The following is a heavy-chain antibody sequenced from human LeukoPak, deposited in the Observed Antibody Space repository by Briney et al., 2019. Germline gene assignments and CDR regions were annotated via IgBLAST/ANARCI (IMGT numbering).Heavy chain of an antibody. CDR1: ESTFSKYG. CDR3: ATNPGSDPLDY. J-gene: IGHJ4*02. D-gene: IGHD3-10*01. V-gene: IGHV3-30*02. CDR2: MEFDGSKI. Sequence: PGGSLRLSCAASESTFSKYGMHRVRQAPGKGLEWVAFMEFDGSKIYYADTVKGRFTISRGNSKITLYLEMNSLRIDDTAVYYCATNPGSDPLDYWGQGIMVTVSS.